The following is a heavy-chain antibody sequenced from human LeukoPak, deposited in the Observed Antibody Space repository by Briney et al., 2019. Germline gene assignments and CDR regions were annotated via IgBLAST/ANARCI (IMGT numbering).Heavy chain of an antibody. Sequence: ASVKVSCKGSGYTLSNHAFSWVRQAPGQGLEWMGWISADNGNTNHAQKFQGRVSLTTDTSTSTAYMELRSLRSDDTAVYYCARPDFRYGEFAFDIWGQGTMVTVSS. J-gene: IGHJ3*02. D-gene: IGHD4-17*01. CDR2: ISADNGNT. CDR3: ARPDFRYGEFAFDI. V-gene: IGHV1-18*04. CDR1: GYTLSNHA.